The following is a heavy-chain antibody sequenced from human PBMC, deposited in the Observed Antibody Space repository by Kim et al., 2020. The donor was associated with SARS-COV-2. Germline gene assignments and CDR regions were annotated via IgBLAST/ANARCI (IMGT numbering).Heavy chain of an antibody. CDR3: ATGQGDSSGPIPRDFDY. J-gene: IGHJ4*01. CDR1: GFTFSSYG. V-gene: IGHV3-30*03. Sequence: GGSLRLSCAASGFTFSSYGMHWVRQAPGKGLEWVAVISYDGSNKYYADSVKGRFTISRDNSKNTLYLQMNSLRAEDTAVYYCATGQGDSSGPIPRDFDY. CDR2: ISYDGSNK. D-gene: IGHD3-22*01.